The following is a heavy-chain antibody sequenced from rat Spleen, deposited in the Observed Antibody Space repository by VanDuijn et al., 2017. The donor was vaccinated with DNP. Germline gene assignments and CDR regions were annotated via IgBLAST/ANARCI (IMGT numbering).Heavy chain of an antibody. CDR3: ARWASMGFDY. CDR1: GYSITSNY. Sequence: EVQLQESGPGLVKPSQSLSLTCSVTGYSITSNYWAWIRKFPGNKMEWMGYISYSGSTSYNPSLKIRISITRDTSENQFFLHLNSVTTEDTATYYCARWASMGFDYWGQGVMVTVSS. CDR2: ISYSGST. V-gene: IGHV3-1*01. J-gene: IGHJ2*01. D-gene: IGHD1-7*01.